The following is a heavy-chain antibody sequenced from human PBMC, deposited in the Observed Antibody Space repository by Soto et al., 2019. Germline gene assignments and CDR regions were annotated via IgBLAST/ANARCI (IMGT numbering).Heavy chain of an antibody. CDR1: GFIFSSYA. CDR2: ISGSGDST. J-gene: IGHJ4*02. D-gene: IGHD6-13*01. Sequence: EAQLLESGGNLVQPGGSLRLSCTASGFIFSSYAMTWVRQAPGKGLEWVSVISGSGDSTNYGDSVQGRFTISRDNSKSTLYLQMNSLRAEDTAVYYCAKSSGIAALKPVAFWGQGTLVTVSS. V-gene: IGHV3-23*01. CDR3: AKSSGIAALKPVAF.